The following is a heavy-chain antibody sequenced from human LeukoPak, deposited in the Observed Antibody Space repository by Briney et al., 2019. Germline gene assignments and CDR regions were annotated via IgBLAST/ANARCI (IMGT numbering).Heavy chain of an antibody. Sequence: PSETLSLTCSVDGGSFTGYYWTWIRQPPGKGLEWIGEINHTGNTNYNPSLKSRVTLSIDMSKKQFSLHLTSLTAADTAVYYCARITGHGGGSLRYWGQGTLVAISS. J-gene: IGHJ4*02. V-gene: IGHV4-34*01. D-gene: IGHD4-23*01. CDR2: INHTGNT. CDR3: ARITGHGGGSLRY. CDR1: GGSFTGYY.